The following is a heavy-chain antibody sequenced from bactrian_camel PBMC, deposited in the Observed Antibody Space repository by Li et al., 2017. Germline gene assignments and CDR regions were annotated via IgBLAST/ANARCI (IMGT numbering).Heavy chain of an antibody. D-gene: IGHD7*01. J-gene: IGHJ6*01. V-gene: IGHV3-3*01. CDR1: RAYAYETRC. CDR2: RDPTSDTT. Sequence: VQLVESGGGSVQAGGSLRLSCAASRAYAYETRCLGWFRQAPGNEREGVAARDPTSDTTFYADSVKGRFTITHDNAKNTVDLQMNSLKPDVTAMYYCAAGAPELFAIRVCTWAVRTGFGYWGQGTQVTVS. CDR3: AAGAPELFAIRVCTWAVRTGFGY.